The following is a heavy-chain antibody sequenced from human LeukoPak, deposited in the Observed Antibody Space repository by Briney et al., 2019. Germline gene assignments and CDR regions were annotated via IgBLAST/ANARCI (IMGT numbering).Heavy chain of an antibody. D-gene: IGHD5-18*01. CDR1: GYTFTGYY. Sequence: GASVKVSCKASGYTFTGYYMNWVRQAPGQGLEWMGWINPYSGGTNYAQKLQGRVTMTRDTSISTDYMELSRLRSDDTAVYYCARGYSYGYVCYYMDVWGKGTAVTVSS. V-gene: IGHV1-2*02. J-gene: IGHJ6*03. CDR2: INPYSGGT. CDR3: ARGYSYGYVCYYMDV.